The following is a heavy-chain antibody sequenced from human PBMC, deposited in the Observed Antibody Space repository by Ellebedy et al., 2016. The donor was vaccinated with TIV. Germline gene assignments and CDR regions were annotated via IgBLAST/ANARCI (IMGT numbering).Heavy chain of an antibody. V-gene: IGHV4-31*03. CDR1: GGSISSGGYY. Sequence: SETLSLTXTVSGGSISSGGYYWSWIRQHPGKGLEWIGYIYYSGSTYYNPSLKSRVTISVDTSKNQFSLKLSSVTAADTAVYYCARAGDMSTYGMDVWGQGTTVTVSS. CDR3: ARAGDMSTYGMDV. D-gene: IGHD5/OR15-5a*01. CDR2: IYYSGST. J-gene: IGHJ6*02.